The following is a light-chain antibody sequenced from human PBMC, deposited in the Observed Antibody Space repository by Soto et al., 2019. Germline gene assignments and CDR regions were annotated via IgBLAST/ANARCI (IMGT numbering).Light chain of an antibody. CDR3: QQYNSYSQFT. V-gene: IGKV1-5*03. J-gene: IGKJ3*01. Sequence: IQMTQSPSTLYAPVGHTRTITCRASQSIKNWLAWYQQKPGEAPTLLIYKASTLESGVPSRFSGSGSGTEFTLTISCLQPDDVATYYCQQYNSYSQFTFGPGTKLDIK. CDR2: KAS. CDR1: QSIKNW.